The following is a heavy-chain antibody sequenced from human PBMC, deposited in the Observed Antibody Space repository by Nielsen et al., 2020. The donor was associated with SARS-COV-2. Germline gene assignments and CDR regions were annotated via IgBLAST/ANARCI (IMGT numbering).Heavy chain of an antibody. J-gene: IGHJ4*02. CDR3: AKIAVAGPTYTDY. CDR2: ISWNSGSI. CDR1: GFKFADYA. D-gene: IGHD6-19*01. V-gene: IGHV3-9*01. Sequence: SLKISCAASGFKFADYAMHWVRQPPGKGLERGSGISWNSGSIGYADSVKGRFTISRDNAKNSLYLQMNSLRAEDTALYYCAKIAVAGPTYTDYWGQGTLVTVSS.